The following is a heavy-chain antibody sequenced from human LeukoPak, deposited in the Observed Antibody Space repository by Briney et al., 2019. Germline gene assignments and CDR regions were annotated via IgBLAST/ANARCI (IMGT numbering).Heavy chain of an antibody. CDR2: IYYSGST. V-gene: IGHV4-39*07. CDR1: GGSISSSSYY. CDR3: ARDPRGRGPTSAFDI. Sequence: SETLSLTCTVSGGSISSSSYYWGWIRQPPGKGLEWIGSIYYSGSTYYNPSLRSRVTISVDTSKNQFSLKLSSVTAADTAVYYCARDPRGRGPTSAFDIWGQGTMVTVSS. D-gene: IGHD3-10*01. J-gene: IGHJ3*02.